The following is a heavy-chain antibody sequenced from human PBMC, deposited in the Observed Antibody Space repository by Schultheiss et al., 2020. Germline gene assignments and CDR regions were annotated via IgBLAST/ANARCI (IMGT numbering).Heavy chain of an antibody. CDR2: ISSSSSYI. D-gene: IGHD3-22*01. CDR3: ARDRDPYYYDSSGPPDY. Sequence: RGSLRLSCAASGFTFSSYSMNWVRQAPGKGLEWVSSISSSSSYIYYADSVKGRFTISRDNAKNSLYLQMNSLRAEDTAVYYCARDRDPYYYDSSGPPDYWGQGTLFTVSS. J-gene: IGHJ4*02. V-gene: IGHV3-21*01. CDR1: GFTFSSYS.